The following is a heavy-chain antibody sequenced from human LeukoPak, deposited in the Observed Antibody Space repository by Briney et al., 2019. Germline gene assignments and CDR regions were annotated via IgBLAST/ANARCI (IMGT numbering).Heavy chain of an antibody. Sequence: ASVKMSCKASGYSFSICGITWARQAPAQGLEYLGWISASDGTTNYAQKVQDRVTMTTDTSTRTAYLELRSVRSEDTAVYYCARCGAAVTTHFSHWGQGTLVTVSS. D-gene: IGHD4-17*01. V-gene: IGHV1-18*01. CDR2: ISASDGTT. J-gene: IGHJ4*02. CDR1: GYSFSICG. CDR3: ARCGAAVTTHFSH.